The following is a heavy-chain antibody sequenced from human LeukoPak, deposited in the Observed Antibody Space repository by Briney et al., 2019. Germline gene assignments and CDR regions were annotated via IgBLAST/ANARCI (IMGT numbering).Heavy chain of an antibody. V-gene: IGHV1-8*01. CDR2: MNPNSGNT. CDR3: ARGEGILGSY. D-gene: IGHD1-26*01. Sequence: DSVKVSCKASGYTFTSYDINWVRQATGQGLKWMGWMNPNSGNTGYAQKFQGRVTMTRDISISTAYMELSSLRSEDTAVYYCARGEGILGSYWGQGTLVTVSS. J-gene: IGHJ4*02. CDR1: GYTFTSYD.